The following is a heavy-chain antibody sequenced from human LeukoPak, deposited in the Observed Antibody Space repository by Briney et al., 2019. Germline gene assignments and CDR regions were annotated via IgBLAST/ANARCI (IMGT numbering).Heavy chain of an antibody. Sequence: GGSLRLSCAASGFTFSSYAMSWVRQAPGKGLEWVSAISGSGGSTYYADSVEGRFTISRDNSKNTLYLQMNSLRAEDTAVYYCATGAAYYYDSSGYYTEAYFDYWGQGTLVTVSS. J-gene: IGHJ4*02. CDR3: ATGAAYYYDSSGYYTEAYFDY. CDR1: GFTFSSYA. CDR2: ISGSGGST. V-gene: IGHV3-23*01. D-gene: IGHD3-22*01.